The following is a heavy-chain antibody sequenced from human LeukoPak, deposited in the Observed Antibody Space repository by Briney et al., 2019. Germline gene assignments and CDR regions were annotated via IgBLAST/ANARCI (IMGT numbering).Heavy chain of an antibody. D-gene: IGHD5-12*01. CDR3: VKPGVAIVATSYCFDY. V-gene: IGHV3-64D*06. CDR2: ISSNGGNT. Sequence: SGGSLRLSCSASGFTFSSYEMHWVRQAPGKGLEYVSGISSNGGNTYYADSVKGRFTISRDNSKNTLYLQMSSLRAEDTAVYYCVKPGVAIVATSYCFDYWGQGTLVTVSS. J-gene: IGHJ4*02. CDR1: GFTFSSYE.